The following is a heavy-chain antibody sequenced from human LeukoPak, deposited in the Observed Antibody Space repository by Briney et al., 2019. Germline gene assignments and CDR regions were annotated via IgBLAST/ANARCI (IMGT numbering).Heavy chain of an antibody. CDR2: INQDGGEK. D-gene: IGHD5-18*01. V-gene: IGHV3-7*05. CDR3: AIVDTAIFDY. J-gene: IGHJ4*02. CDR1: GFTFSNYW. Sequence: PGGSLRLSCAASGFTFSNYWMSWVRQAPGKGLEWVANINQDGGEKYYVDSLKGRFTISRDNAKNSLYLQMNSLRAEDTAVYYCAIVDTAIFDYWGQGTLVTVSS.